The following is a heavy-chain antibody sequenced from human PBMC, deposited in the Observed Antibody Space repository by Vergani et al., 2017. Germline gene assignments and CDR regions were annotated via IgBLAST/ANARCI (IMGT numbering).Heavy chain of an antibody. J-gene: IGHJ4*02. CDR1: GFTFSNDW. CDR2: IKEDGSET. D-gene: IGHD1-20*01. Sequence: EVQLMESAGGLVQPGGSLRLSCAASGFTFSNDWMSWVRQAPGKGLEWVANIKEDGSETFYVDSVMGRFTISRDNAKNSLYLQMNSLRAEDTSVYFCARLGLTASRREAPVFVYYGQGTLVAV. CDR3: ARLGLTASRREAPVFVY. V-gene: IGHV3-7*01.